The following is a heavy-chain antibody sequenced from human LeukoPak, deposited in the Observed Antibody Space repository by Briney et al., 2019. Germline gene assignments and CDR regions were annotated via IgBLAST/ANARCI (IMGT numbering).Heavy chain of an antibody. D-gene: IGHD2-21*02. J-gene: IGHJ5*02. CDR2: ISGSCGST. Sequence: GGSLRLSCAASGFTFSSYAMSWVRQAPGEGLEWVSAISGSCGSTYYADTVKGRFTISRDNSKNTLYLQVNSLRAEDTAVYYCAKDGVAYCGGDCYSGWFDPWGQGTLVTVSS. V-gene: IGHV3-23*01. CDR1: GFTFSSYA. CDR3: AKDGVAYCGGDCYSGWFDP.